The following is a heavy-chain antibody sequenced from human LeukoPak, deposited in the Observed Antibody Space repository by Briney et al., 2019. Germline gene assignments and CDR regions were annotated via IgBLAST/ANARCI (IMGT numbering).Heavy chain of an antibody. Sequence: GGSLRLSCTASGFTFGDYAMSWVRQAPGKGLEWVGFIRSKAYGGTTEYAASVKGRFTISRDDSISIAYLQMNNLRAEDTAIYYCATDSYVSGSYYRLFYWGQGTLVTVSS. CDR1: GFTFGDYA. D-gene: IGHD3-10*01. J-gene: IGHJ4*02. CDR3: ATDSYVSGSYYRLFY. V-gene: IGHV3-49*04. CDR2: IRSKAYGGTT.